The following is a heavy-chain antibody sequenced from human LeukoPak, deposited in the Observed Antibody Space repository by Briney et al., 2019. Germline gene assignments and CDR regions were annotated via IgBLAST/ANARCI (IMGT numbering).Heavy chain of an antibody. CDR3: ARDGTPKDGAQA. Sequence: GGSLRLSCAASGFTFSSYAMSWVRQAPGKGLEWVSVIYSGGSTYYADSVKGRFTISRDNSKNTLYLQMNSLRAEDTAVYYCARDGTPKDGAQAWGQGTLVTVSS. J-gene: IGHJ5*02. CDR1: GFTFSSYA. CDR2: IYSGGST. D-gene: IGHD1-26*01. V-gene: IGHV3-66*01.